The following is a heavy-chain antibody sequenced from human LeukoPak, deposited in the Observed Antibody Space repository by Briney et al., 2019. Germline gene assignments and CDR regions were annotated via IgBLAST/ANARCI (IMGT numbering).Heavy chain of an antibody. J-gene: IGHJ5*02. V-gene: IGHV3-21*01. D-gene: IGHD2-21*02. Sequence: GGSLRLSCAASGFTFSSYSMNWVRQAPGKGLEWVSSISSSSSYIYYADSVKGRFTISRDNAKNSLYLQMNGLRAEDTAVYYCARDRSVVTAYSSAGWFDPWGQGTLVTVSS. CDR3: ARDRSVVTAYSSAGWFDP. CDR1: GFTFSSYS. CDR2: ISSSSSYI.